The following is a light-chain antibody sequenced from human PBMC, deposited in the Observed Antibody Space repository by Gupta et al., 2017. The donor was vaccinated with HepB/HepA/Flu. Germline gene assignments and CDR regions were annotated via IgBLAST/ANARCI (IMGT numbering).Light chain of an antibody. CDR3: QAWDSSTVG. J-gene: IGLJ2*01. CDR2: EDI. V-gene: IGLV3-1*01. Sequence: SYELTQPHSVSVSPGQTARITCSGDKLGNKYVSWYQQKPGQSPVLRIYEDIKRPSGIPERVYGSNSGKTANLTISGTQAMDEADYYCQAWDSSTVGFGGGSQMTVL. CDR1: KLGNKY.